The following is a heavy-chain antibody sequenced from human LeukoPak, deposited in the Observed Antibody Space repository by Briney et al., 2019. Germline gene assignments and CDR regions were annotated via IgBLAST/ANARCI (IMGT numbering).Heavy chain of an antibody. CDR2: ISSSGSTI. CDR3: ARDYDILTGQSQPFDY. Sequence: PGGSVRLSCAASGFTFSDFYMSWIRQAPGKGLEWVSYISSSGSTIYYADSVKGRFTISRDNAKNSLYLQMNRLRAEDTAVYYCARDYDILTGQSQPFDYWGQGTLVTVSS. D-gene: IGHD3-9*01. CDR1: GFTFSDFY. V-gene: IGHV3-11*01. J-gene: IGHJ4*02.